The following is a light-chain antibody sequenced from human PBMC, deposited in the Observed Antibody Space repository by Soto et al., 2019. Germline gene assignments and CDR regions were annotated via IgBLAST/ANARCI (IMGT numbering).Light chain of an antibody. J-gene: IGLJ1*01. V-gene: IGLV2-8*01. CDR1: SSDVGGYNY. CDR3: CSNAGSQYYV. Sequence: QPVLTQPPSASGSPGQSVTISCTGTSSDVGGYNYVSWYQQHPGKAPKLLIYEVTKRPSGVPDRFSGSKSGNTASLTVSGLQADDEAEYYCCSNAGSQYYVFGTGTKVTVL. CDR2: EVT.